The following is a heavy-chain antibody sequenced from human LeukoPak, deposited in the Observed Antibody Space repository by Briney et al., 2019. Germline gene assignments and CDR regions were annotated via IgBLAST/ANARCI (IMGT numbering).Heavy chain of an antibody. Sequence: GASVKVSCKASGYTFTSYGISWVRQAPGQGLEWMGWISAYNGNTNYAQKLQGRVTMTRDTSTSTVYMELSSLRSEDTAVYYCARSNYDILTGYYRSAFDYWGQGTLVTVSS. J-gene: IGHJ4*02. D-gene: IGHD3-9*01. CDR3: ARSNYDILTGYYRSAFDY. CDR2: ISAYNGNT. V-gene: IGHV1-18*01. CDR1: GYTFTSYG.